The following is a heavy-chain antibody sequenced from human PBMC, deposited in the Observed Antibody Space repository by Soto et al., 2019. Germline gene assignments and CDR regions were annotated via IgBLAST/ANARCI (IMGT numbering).Heavy chain of an antibody. CDR3: ARDAQVSGSSSDYDYYNGMDV. Sequence: PGGALRLSWAASGFTLSHYSMNWVRQAPGKVLEWVSSLSSSSNHISYADSVKGRFTISRDTAKNSLCLQMNTLRAEDTAVYYCARDAQVSGSSSDYDYYNGMDVWGQGTTVTVS. CDR1: GFTLSHYS. CDR2: LSSSSNHI. J-gene: IGHJ6*02. V-gene: IGHV3-21*01. D-gene: IGHD6-6*01.